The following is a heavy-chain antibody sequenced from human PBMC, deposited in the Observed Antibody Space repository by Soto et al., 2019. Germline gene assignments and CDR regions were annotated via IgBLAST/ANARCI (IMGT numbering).Heavy chain of an antibody. CDR2: ISSSSSTI. CDR1: GFTFSSYS. CDR3: ARDQGYSSIWYLSWGMDV. J-gene: IGHJ6*02. Sequence: PGGSLRLSCAASGFTFSSYSMNWVRQAPGKGLEWVSYISSSSSTIYYADSVKGRFTISRDNAKNSLYLQMNSLRDEDTAVYYCARDQGYSSIWYLSWGMDVWGQGTTVTVSS. D-gene: IGHD6-13*01. V-gene: IGHV3-48*02.